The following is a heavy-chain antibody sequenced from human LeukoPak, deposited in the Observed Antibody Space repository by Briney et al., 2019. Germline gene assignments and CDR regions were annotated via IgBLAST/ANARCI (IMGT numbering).Heavy chain of an antibody. Sequence: VASVKVSCKASGYTFTSYGISWVRQAPGQGLEWMGWISAYNGNTNYAQKLQGRVTMTTDTSMSTAYMELRSLRSDDTAVYYCARVDYDFWSGYSKYDDYWGQGTLVTVSS. D-gene: IGHD3-3*01. V-gene: IGHV1-18*01. CDR3: ARVDYDFWSGYSKYDDY. J-gene: IGHJ4*02. CDR2: ISAYNGNT. CDR1: GYTFTSYG.